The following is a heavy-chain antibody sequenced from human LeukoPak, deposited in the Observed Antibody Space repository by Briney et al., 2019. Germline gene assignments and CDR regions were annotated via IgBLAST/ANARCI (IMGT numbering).Heavy chain of an antibody. Sequence: GGSLRLSCVFSGFTFSNYWMKWVRQAPGKGREWVASINEDGSGKYSMDSVKDRVTISRDNAKNSLDLQINSLTVEDTAIYYCVRDDGDVWGKGTTVTVSS. CDR2: INEDGSGK. CDR1: GFTFSNYW. CDR3: VRDDGDV. J-gene: IGHJ6*04. V-gene: IGHV3-7*01.